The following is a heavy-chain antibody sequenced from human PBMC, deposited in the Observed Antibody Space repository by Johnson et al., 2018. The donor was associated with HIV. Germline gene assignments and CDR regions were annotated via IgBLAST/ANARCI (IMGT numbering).Heavy chain of an antibody. Sequence: QVQLVESGGGVVQPGRSLRLSCVVSGFTYSSYAMHWVRQAPGKGLEWVAVISYDGSNKYYSDSVKGRFTISRDNSKNTLYLQINSLRAEDTAVYYCAKYRQQLVRSAFDIWGQGTMVTVSS. CDR3: AKYRQQLVRSAFDI. CDR1: GFTYSSYA. J-gene: IGHJ3*02. CDR2: ISYDGSNK. V-gene: IGHV3-30*18. D-gene: IGHD6-13*01.